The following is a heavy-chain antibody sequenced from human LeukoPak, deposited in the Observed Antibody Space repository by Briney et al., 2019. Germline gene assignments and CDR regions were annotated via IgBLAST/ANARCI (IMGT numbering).Heavy chain of an antibody. V-gene: IGHV3-30-3*01. CDR2: ISYDGSNK. CDR1: GFTFSSYA. J-gene: IGHJ6*02. Sequence: GGSLRLSCAASGFTFSSYAMHWVRQAPGKGLEWVPVISYDGSNKYYADSVKGRFTISRDNSKNTLYLQMNSLRAEDTAVYYCARDNYGDYYYYGMDVWGQGTTVTVSS. D-gene: IGHD4-17*01. CDR3: ARDNYGDYYYYGMDV.